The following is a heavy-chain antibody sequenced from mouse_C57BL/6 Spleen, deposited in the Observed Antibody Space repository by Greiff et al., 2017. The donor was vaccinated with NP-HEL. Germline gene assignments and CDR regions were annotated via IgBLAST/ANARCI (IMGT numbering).Heavy chain of an antibody. CDR1: GFTFSSYA. V-gene: IGHV5-9-1*02. D-gene: IGHD1-1*01. CDR3: TREALITTVLDY. Sequence: EVHLVESGEGLVKPGGSLKLSCAASGFTFSSYAMSWVRQTPEKRLEWVAYISSGGDYIYYADTVKGRFTISRDNARNTLYLQMSSLKSEDTAMYYCTREALITTVLDYWGQGTTLTVSS. J-gene: IGHJ2*01. CDR2: ISSGGDYI.